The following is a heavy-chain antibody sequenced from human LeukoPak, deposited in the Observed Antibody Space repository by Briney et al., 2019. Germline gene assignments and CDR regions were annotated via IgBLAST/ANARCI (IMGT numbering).Heavy chain of an antibody. J-gene: IGHJ4*02. CDR1: GGSIKTYY. CDR3: ARGGWLQPFDY. V-gene: IGHV4-4*07. D-gene: IGHD5-24*01. Sequence: SETLSLTCSVSGGSIKTYYWSWIRQPAGKGLEWIGRIYTSGSTTYNPSLKSRVTMSVDTSKNQFSLKLSSVTAADTAVYYCARGGWLQPFDYWGQGTLVTVSS. CDR2: IYTSGST.